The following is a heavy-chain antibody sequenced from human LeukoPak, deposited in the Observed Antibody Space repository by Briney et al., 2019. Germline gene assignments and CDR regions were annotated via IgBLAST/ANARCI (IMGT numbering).Heavy chain of an antibody. CDR3: ATESITMVRGVIEIDY. V-gene: IGHV3-23*01. CDR1: GFTFSSYG. Sequence: GGSLRLSCAASGFTFSSYGMSWVRQAPGKGLEWVSAISGSGGSTYYADSVKGRFTISRDNSKNTLYLQMNSLRAEDTAVYYCATESITMVRGVIEIDYWGQGTLVTVSS. D-gene: IGHD3-10*01. J-gene: IGHJ4*02. CDR2: ISGSGGST.